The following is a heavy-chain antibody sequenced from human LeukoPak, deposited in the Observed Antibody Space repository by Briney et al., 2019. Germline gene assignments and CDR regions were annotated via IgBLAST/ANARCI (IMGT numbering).Heavy chain of an antibody. J-gene: IGHJ4*02. CDR2: IRGYGNT. CDR1: GYTFTDYG. Sequence: ASVKVSCKASGYTFTDYGISWGGQAPGQGLKGWGWIRGYGNTEYAEHLQGRVTMTTDRSTNTVYMELRSLTSDDTAVYFCARDPQSGYGFWRGYSAFEYWGQGTLVSVSS. CDR3: ARDPQSGYGFWRGYSAFEY. D-gene: IGHD3-3*01. V-gene: IGHV1-18*01.